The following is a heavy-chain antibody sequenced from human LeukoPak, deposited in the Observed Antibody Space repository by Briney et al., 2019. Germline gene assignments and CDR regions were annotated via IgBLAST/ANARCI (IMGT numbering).Heavy chain of an antibody. J-gene: IGHJ4*02. D-gene: IGHD5-12*01. CDR2: MSGSGGST. Sequence: GGSLRLSCAASGFTFSSYAMSWVRQAPGKGLGWVSSMSGSGGSTYYADSVKGRFTISRDNSKNTLYLQMNSLRVEDTAVYYCAKLGANIALWGQGTLVTVSS. CDR3: AKLGANIAL. V-gene: IGHV3-23*01. CDR1: GFTFSSYA.